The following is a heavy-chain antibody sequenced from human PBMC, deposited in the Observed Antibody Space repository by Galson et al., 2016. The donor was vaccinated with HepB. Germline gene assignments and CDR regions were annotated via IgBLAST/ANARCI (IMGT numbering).Heavy chain of an antibody. CDR2: ISGDTTTT. D-gene: IGHD6-13*01. CDR1: GLTFSNYA. Sequence: SLRLSCAASGLTFSNYAMTWVCQAPGKGLEWVSSISGDTTTTYYADSVKGRFTISRDNSKNTFYLQMNSLRAEDTASYYCAKGGGSTWYISPHFVDPWGQGTLVTVSS. J-gene: IGHJ5*02. CDR3: AKGGGSTWYISPHFVDP. V-gene: IGHV3-23*01.